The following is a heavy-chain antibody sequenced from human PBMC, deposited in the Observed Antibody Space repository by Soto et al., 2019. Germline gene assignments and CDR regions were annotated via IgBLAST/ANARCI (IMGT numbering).Heavy chain of an antibody. CDR2: ISAHNGNT. V-gene: IGHV1-18*01. D-gene: IGHD1-1*01. CDR3: ARGRYGDY. Sequence: QVHLVQSGAEVKKPGASVKVSCKGSGYAFTTYGITWVRQAPGQGLEWMGWISAHNGNTNYAQKLQGRVTVTRDTSTSTAYMELRSLRSDDTAVYYCARGRYGDYWGQGALVTVSS. CDR1: GYAFTTYG. J-gene: IGHJ4*02.